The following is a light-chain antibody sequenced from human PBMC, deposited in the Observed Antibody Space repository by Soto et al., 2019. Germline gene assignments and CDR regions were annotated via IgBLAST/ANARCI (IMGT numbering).Light chain of an antibody. Sequence: EFVLTQSPGTLSLSPGERATLSCRASRSVSSSYLAWYQQKPGQAPRLLIYGASSRATGIPARFSGSGSGTEFTLTISTLQSEDFAVYYCQQYNNWPQITFGQGTKVDIK. J-gene: IGKJ1*01. CDR3: QQYNNWPQIT. CDR1: RSVSSSY. V-gene: IGKV3-15*01. CDR2: GAS.